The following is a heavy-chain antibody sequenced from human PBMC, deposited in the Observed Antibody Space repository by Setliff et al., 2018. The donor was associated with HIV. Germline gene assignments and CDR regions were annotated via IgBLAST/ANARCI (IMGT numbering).Heavy chain of an antibody. V-gene: IGHV5-51*01. CDR3: SRPRLQLWFPDAFAI. CDR2: IYPGDSDT. J-gene: IGHJ3*02. D-gene: IGHD5-18*01. Sequence: GESLKISCKGAGYSFTSCWIGWVRQMPGTGLEWMGIIYPGDSDTRYRPPFQGQVTISADKSISTAYLQWSSLKASDTAMYYCSRPRLQLWFPDAFAIWGQGTMVTV. CDR1: GYSFTSCW.